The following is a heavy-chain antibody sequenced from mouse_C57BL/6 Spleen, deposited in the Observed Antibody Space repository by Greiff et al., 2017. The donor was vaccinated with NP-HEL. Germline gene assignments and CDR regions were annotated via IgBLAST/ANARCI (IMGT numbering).Heavy chain of an antibody. CDR2: IDPSDSET. J-gene: IGHJ4*01. CDR1: GYTFTSYW. CDR3: AREDLYYYAMDY. V-gene: IGHV1-52*01. Sequence: QVQLQQPGAELVRPGSSVKLSCKASGYTFTSYWMHWVKQRPIQGLEWIGNIDPSDSETHYNQKFKDKATLTVDKSSSTAYMQLSSLTSEDSAVYYCAREDLYYYAMDYWGQGTSVTVSS.